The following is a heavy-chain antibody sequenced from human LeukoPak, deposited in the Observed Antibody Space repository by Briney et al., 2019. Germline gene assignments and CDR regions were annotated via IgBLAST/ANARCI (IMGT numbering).Heavy chain of an antibody. J-gene: IGHJ4*02. D-gene: IGHD3-10*01. CDR1: GFTFDDYV. V-gene: IGHV3-23*01. Sequence: GGSLRLSCAACGFTFDDYVMSLVRQAPGKGLGGVSAISGSCGSTYYADSVKGRFTISRDNSKNTLYLQMNSLTAEDTAVYYCAKDRDYHRTSFDYWGQGTLVTVSS. CDR2: ISGSCGST. CDR3: AKDRDYHRTSFDY.